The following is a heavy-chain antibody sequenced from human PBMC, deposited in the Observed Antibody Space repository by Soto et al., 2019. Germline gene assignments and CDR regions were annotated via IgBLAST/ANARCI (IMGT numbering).Heavy chain of an antibody. J-gene: IGHJ6*02. Sequence: PGGSLRLSCAASGFTFSSYAMSWVRQAPGKGLEWVSAISGSGGSTYYADSVKGRFTISRDNSKNTLYLQMNSLRAEDTAVYYCAKGARRQLGRYYYGMDVWGQGTTVTVSS. CDR3: AKGARRQLGRYYYGMDV. D-gene: IGHD6-6*01. V-gene: IGHV3-23*01. CDR2: ISGSGGST. CDR1: GFTFSSYA.